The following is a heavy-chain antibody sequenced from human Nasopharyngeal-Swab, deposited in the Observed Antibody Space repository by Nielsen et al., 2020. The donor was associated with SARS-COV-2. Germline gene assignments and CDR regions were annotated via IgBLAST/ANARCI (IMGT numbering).Heavy chain of an antibody. CDR2: MNPNSGNT. Sequence: ASVKVSCKASGYTFTSYDINWVRQATGQGLEWMGWMNPNSGNTGYAQKFQGRVTMTRNTSISTAYMELSSLRSEDTAVYYCLYGSPFRWFDPWAREPWSPSPQ. J-gene: IGHJ5*02. CDR1: GYTFTSYD. D-gene: IGHD6-13*01. V-gene: IGHV1-8*01. CDR3: LYGSPFRWFDP.